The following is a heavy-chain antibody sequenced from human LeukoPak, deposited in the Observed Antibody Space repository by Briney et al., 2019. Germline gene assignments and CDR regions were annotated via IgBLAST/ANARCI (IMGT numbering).Heavy chain of an antibody. D-gene: IGHD7-27*01. Sequence: PGGSLRLSCAASGFTFSSYGMHWVRQAPGKGLEWVAFIRYDGSNKYYADSVKGRFTISRDNSKNTLYLQMNSLRAEDTAVYYCAKINLPRWGHFDYWGQGTLVTVPS. CDR2: IRYDGSNK. V-gene: IGHV3-30*02. CDR1: GFTFSSYG. CDR3: AKINLPRWGHFDY. J-gene: IGHJ4*02.